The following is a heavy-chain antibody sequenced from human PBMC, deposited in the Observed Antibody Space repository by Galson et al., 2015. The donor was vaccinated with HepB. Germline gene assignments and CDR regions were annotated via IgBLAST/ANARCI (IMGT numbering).Heavy chain of an antibody. CDR3: AKDELVPAAIGDYYYYYGMDV. Sequence: SLRLSCAASGFTFSSYAMSWVRQAPGKGLEWVSAISGSGGSTYCADSVKGRFTISRDNSKNTLYLQMNSLRAEDTAVYYCAKDELVPAAIGDYYYYYGMDVWGQGTTVTVSS. J-gene: IGHJ6*02. D-gene: IGHD2-2*02. CDR2: ISGSGGST. V-gene: IGHV3-23*01. CDR1: GFTFSSYA.